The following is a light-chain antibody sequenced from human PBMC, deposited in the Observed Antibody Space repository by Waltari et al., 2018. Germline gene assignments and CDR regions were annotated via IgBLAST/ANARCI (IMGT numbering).Light chain of an antibody. V-gene: IGKV4-1*01. CDR2: WAS. CDR3: QQYYSTPS. Sequence: DIVMTQSPDSLAVSLGEMATINCKSSETVLSTSNNKNYLAWYQQKPGQPPKMLLYWASTRESGVPDRFSGSGSRTDFTLSISSLQAEDVAIYFCQQYYSTPSFGQGTRLEIK. J-gene: IGKJ5*01. CDR1: ETVLSTSNNKNY.